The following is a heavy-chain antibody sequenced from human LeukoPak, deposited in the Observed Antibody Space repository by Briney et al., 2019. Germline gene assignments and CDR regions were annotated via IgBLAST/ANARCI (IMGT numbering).Heavy chain of an antibody. CDR3: ARGDSSGYWVDAFDI. CDR2: IYYSGST. Sequence: SETLSLTCTVSGGSISSYYWSWIRQPPGKGLEWIGYIYYSGSTNYNPSLKSRVTISVDTSKNQFSLKLSSVTAADTAVYYCARGDSSGYWVDAFDIWGQGTMVTVSS. J-gene: IGHJ3*02. V-gene: IGHV4-59*08. D-gene: IGHD3-22*01. CDR1: GGSISSYY.